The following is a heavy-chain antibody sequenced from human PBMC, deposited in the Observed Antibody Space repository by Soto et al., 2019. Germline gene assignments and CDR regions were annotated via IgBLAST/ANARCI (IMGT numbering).Heavy chain of an antibody. J-gene: IGHJ5*02. CDR2: IKSKTDGGTT. D-gene: IGHD1-7*01. Sequence: PGGSLRLSCAASGFTFSNAWMSWVRQAPGKGLEWVGRIKSKTDGGTTDYAAPVKGRFTISRDDSKNTLCLQMNSLKTEDTAVYYCTTEMTWYNWNYGLYNWFDPWGQGTLVTVSS. CDR1: GFTFSNAW. CDR3: TTEMTWYNWNYGLYNWFDP. V-gene: IGHV3-15*01.